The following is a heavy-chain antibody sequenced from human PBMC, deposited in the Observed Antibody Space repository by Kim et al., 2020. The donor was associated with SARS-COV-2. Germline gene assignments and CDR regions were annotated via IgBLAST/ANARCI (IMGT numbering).Heavy chain of an antibody. Sequence: GRSLRLSCAASGFTFGDFAMHWVRQVPGKGLEWVSGLSWNGGVIGYADSVKGRFTISRHNAENSLYLQMNSLRTEDTAFYYCAKDLVSSSFRAFHIWGQGTMVTVSS. CDR1: GFTFGDFA. CDR3: AKDLVSSSFRAFHI. V-gene: IGHV3-9*01. J-gene: IGHJ3*02. CDR2: LSWNGGVI. D-gene: IGHD6-6*01.